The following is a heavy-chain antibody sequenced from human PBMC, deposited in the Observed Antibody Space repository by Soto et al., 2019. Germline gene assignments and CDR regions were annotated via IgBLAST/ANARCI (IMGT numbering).Heavy chain of an antibody. CDR2: ISYSGST. CDR3: AGNYAMDV. CDR1: GGSVSSGSYY. J-gene: IGHJ6*02. V-gene: IGHV4-61*03. Sequence: QVQLQESGLGLVKPSETLSLTCTVSGGSVSSGSYYWSWIRQPPGKGLEWIGYISYSGSTNYNPSLKSRVTISVDTSKNHFSLKLSSVTAADTAVFYCAGNYAMDVWGQGTTVTVSS.